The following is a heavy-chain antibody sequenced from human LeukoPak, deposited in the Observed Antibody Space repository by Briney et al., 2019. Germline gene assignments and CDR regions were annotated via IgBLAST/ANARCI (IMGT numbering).Heavy chain of an antibody. V-gene: IGHV3-21*01. D-gene: IGHD6-19*01. CDR1: GYTLTELS. J-gene: IGHJ4*02. Sequence: ASVKVSCKVSGYTLTELSMHWVRQAPGKGLEWVSSINSSSSYIYYADSVTGRFTISRDNAKNSLYLQMNSLRAEDTAVYYCARDTIQWLANPFADYWGQGTLVTVSS. CDR2: INSSSSYI. CDR3: ARDTIQWLANPFADY.